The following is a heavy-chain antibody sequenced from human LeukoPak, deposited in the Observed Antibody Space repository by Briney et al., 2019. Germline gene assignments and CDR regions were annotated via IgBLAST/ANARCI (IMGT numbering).Heavy chain of an antibody. CDR3: AKDIGRRIFGVAYDAFHI. Sequence: GGSLRLSCVASGFIFSDFDMHWVRQAPGKGLEWVASMRNDGSQIYYAESVKGRFTISRDNSKNTLYVEMNSLRVEDTAMYYCAKDIGRRIFGVAYDAFHIWGQGTMVAVSS. J-gene: IGHJ3*02. CDR1: GFIFSDFD. V-gene: IGHV3-30*02. CDR2: MRNDGSQI. D-gene: IGHD3-3*01.